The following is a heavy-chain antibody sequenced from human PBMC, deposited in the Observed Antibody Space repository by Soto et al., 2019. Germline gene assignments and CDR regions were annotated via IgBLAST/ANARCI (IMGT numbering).Heavy chain of an antibody. CDR1: GFTFSSYA. V-gene: IGHV3-23*01. CDR2: ISGSGGST. CDR3: ASDYYGMDV. Sequence: EVQLLESGGVLVQPGGSLRLSCAASGFTFSSYAMNWVRQAPGKGLEWVSAISGSGGSTNYVDSVKGRFTLSRDDSKISLYLPMNSLRAEDTAIYSGASDYYGMDVWGKGTTVTVAS. J-gene: IGHJ6*04.